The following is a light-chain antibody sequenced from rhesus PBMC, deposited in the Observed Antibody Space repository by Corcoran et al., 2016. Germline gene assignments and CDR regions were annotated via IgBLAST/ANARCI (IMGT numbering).Light chain of an antibody. J-gene: IGKJ2*01. Sequence: DVVMTQSPLSLPITPGQPASISCRSSQSLVHSNGNTYLRWYQQKPGQPPRLLSYKGSNRDYGVPDRSSGNGAWTDFTLKISRVEAEDVGVYYCEQGTQWPYSFGQGTKVEIK. CDR2: KGS. CDR3: EQGTQWPYS. CDR1: QSLVHSNGNTY. V-gene: IGKV2-64*01.